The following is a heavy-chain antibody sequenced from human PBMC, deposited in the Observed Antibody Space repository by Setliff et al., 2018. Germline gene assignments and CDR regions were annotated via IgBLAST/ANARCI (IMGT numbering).Heavy chain of an antibody. V-gene: IGHV3-21*01. CDR2: ISPSSSHI. CDR3: AGEVWNIYDNDNSWSGYSDH. D-gene: IGHD3-3*01. Sequence: GGSLRLSCAASGFTFSTYSLIWVRQAPGTGLEWVSSISPSSSHIYYADSAEGRFTISRDNAKNSLYLQLNSLRAEDTAVYYCAGEVWNIYDNDNSWSGYSDHWGQGTLVTVSS. CDR1: GFTFSTYS. J-gene: IGHJ4*02.